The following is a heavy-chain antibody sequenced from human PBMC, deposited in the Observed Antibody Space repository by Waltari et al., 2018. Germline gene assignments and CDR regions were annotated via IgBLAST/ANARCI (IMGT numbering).Heavy chain of an antibody. CDR3: TRDLYGSGGDYFDP. J-gene: IGHJ4*02. CDR2: ISGSGRSYI. CDR1: AFPCSSYY. Sequence: DVQLADSGGGLVKPGGSLRLSWAASAFPCSSYYIHWVRQAPGRGLEWVASISGSGRSYIFYTDSVKGRFTISRDNAKNSLLLQMNSLRAEDTAVYYCTRDLYGSGGDYFDPWGQGTLVTVSS. V-gene: IGHV3-21*01. D-gene: IGHD6-19*01.